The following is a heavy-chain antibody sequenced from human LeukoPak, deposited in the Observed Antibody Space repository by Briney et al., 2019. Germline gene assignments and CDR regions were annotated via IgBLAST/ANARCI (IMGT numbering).Heavy chain of an antibody. V-gene: IGHV2-70*04. CDR2: IDWDDDK. J-gene: IGHJ5*02. D-gene: IGHD5-24*01. CDR1: GFSLTTSGMR. CDR3: TRIPDGGRFDP. Sequence: SGPALVKPTQTLTLTCSFSGFSLTTSGMRVSWIRQPPGKALEWLARIDWDDDKFYSTPLKTRLTISKDTSKNQVVLTMTNMDPVDTATYYCTRIPDGGRFDPWGQGTLVTVSS.